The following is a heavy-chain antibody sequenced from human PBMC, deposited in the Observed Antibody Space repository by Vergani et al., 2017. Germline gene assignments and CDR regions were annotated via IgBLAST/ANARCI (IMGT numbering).Heavy chain of an antibody. V-gene: IGHV4-39*07. CDR3: ARGYCDYVGRHAFDI. CDR2: IYYSGST. CDR1: GGSISSSSGC. Sequence: QLQLQESGPGLVEPSETLSLTCTVSGGSISSSSGCWGWIRQPPGKGLEWIGYIYYSGSTYYNPSLKSGVTISVDTSKNQFFLKLSSVTSADTAVYYCARGYCDYVGRHAFDIWGQGTMVTVSS. D-gene: IGHD4-17*01. J-gene: IGHJ3*02.